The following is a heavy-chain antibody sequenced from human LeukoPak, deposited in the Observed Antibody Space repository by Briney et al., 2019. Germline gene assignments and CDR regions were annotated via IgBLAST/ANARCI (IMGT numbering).Heavy chain of an antibody. CDR1: GFSFSSYW. CDR2: INPDGSNT. V-gene: IGHV3-7*01. CDR3: VSGFLQWLY. D-gene: IGHD3-3*01. J-gene: IGHJ4*02. Sequence: GGSLRLSCAASGFSFSSYWMSWVRQAPGKGLEWVANINPDGSNTLYVDPVKGRFTISRDNAKNSLYLQMNNLRAEDTAVYFCVSGFLQWLYWGQGTLVTVSS.